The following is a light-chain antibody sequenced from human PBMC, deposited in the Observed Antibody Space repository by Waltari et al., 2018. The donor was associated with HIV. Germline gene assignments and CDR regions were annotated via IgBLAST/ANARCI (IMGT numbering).Light chain of an antibody. J-gene: IGLJ2*01. V-gene: IGLV2-23*02. Sequence: QSALTRPASVSGSPGQSITIPCTGTRSDVGSYNLVSWYQQYPGKAPKLMIYEVTKRPSGVSDRFSGSKSGNTASLTISGVQAEDEADYFCSSYAGSSTMIFGGGTKLTVL. CDR3: SSYAGSSTMI. CDR2: EVT. CDR1: RSDVGSYNL.